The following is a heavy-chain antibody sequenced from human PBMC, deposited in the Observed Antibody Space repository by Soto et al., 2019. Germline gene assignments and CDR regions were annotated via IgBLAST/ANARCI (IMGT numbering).Heavy chain of an antibody. CDR1: GGSISSSSYY. CDR3: ARGRYYGSGSYYAYYYGMDV. CDR2: LYYSGST. D-gene: IGHD3-10*01. Sequence: QLQLQESGPGLVKPSETLSLTCTVSGGSISSSSYYWGWIRQPPGKGLEWIGSLYYSGSTYYNPSLKSRVTISVDTSKNQFSLKLSSVTAADTAVYYCARGRYYGSGSYYAYYYGMDVWGQGTTVTVSS. V-gene: IGHV4-39*01. J-gene: IGHJ6*02.